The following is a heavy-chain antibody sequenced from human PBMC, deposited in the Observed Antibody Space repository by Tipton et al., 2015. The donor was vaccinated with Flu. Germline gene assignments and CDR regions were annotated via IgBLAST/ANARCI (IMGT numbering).Heavy chain of an antibody. CDR1: GFTFSSYA. V-gene: IGHV3-23*01. J-gene: IGHJ4*02. D-gene: IGHD1-1*01. Sequence: AVSGFTFSSYAMSWVRQAPGKGLEWVSAISGSGGSTYYADSVKGRFTISRDNSKNTLYLQMNSLRAEDTAVYYCAKDTTGTMGGALDYWGQGTLVTVSS. CDR3: AKDTTGTMGGALDY. CDR2: ISGSGGST.